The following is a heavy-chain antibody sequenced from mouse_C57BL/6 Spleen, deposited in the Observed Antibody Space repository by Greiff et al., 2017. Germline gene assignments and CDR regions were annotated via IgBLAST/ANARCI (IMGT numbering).Heavy chain of an antibody. CDR1: GYTFTDYY. Sequence: QVQLQQSGPELVQPGASVKISCKASGYTFTDYYINWVQQRPGQGLEWIGWIFPGSGSTYYNEKFKGKATLTVDKSSSTAYMLLSSLTSEDSAVYVCARGENDYGSSYDFDDWGQGTTLTVSS. CDR3: ARGENDYGSSYDFDD. J-gene: IGHJ2*01. V-gene: IGHV1-75*01. CDR2: IFPGSGST. D-gene: IGHD1-1*01.